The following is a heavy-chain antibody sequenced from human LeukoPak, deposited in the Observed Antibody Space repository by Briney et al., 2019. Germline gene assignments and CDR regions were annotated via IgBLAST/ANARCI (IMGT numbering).Heavy chain of an antibody. CDR3: ARRDYDSSGYYYRRAEYFQH. CDR2: ISYDGSNK. D-gene: IGHD3-22*01. V-gene: IGHV3-30-3*01. Sequence: PGRSLRLSCAASGFTFSSYAMHWVRQAPGKGLEWVAVISYDGSNKYYADSVKGRFTISRDNSKNTLYLQMNSLRAEDTAVYYCARRDYDSSGYYYRRAEYFQHWGQGTLVTVSS. J-gene: IGHJ1*01. CDR1: GFTFSSYA.